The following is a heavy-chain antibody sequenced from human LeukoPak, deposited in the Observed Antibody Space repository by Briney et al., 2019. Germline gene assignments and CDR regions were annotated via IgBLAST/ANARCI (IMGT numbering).Heavy chain of an antibody. V-gene: IGHV4-38-2*02. CDR1: GDSIRNDRYY. D-gene: IGHD3-22*01. Sequence: PSETLSLTCSVSGDSIRNDRYYWGWLRQPPGKGLEWIGSVFHTGDTYYNPSLKSRVTISVDTSKNQFSLKLSSVTAADTAVYYCARVKAPYYYDSSGYYLLWSVYDYWGQGTLVTVSS. CDR3: ARVKAPYYYDSSGYYLLWSVYDY. CDR2: VFHTGDT. J-gene: IGHJ4*02.